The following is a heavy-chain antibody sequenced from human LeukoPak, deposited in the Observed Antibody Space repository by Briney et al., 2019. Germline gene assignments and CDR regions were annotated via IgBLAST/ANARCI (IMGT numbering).Heavy chain of an antibody. D-gene: IGHD3-10*01. CDR2: ISGSGGST. Sequence: GGSLRLSCAASGFTFSSYAMSWVRQAPGKGLEWVSGISGSGGSTYYADSVKGRFTISRDNSKNTLFLQMNSLRAEDTAVYYCASFADNYYGSGSYPDWYYFDYWGQGTLVTVSS. J-gene: IGHJ4*02. CDR3: ASFADNYYGSGSYPDWYYFDY. V-gene: IGHV3-23*01. CDR1: GFTFSSYA.